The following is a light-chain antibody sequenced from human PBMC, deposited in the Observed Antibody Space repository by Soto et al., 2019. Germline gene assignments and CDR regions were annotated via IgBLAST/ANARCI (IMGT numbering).Light chain of an antibody. CDR1: RGVSSW. CDR2: AAS. J-gene: IGKJ4*01. V-gene: IGKV1D-12*01. Sequence: DIQMTQSPSSVSASVGDRVTITCRASRGVSSWLAWYQQKPGKAPKLLIYAASSSQSGVPSRFSGSGSGTDFTLTINSLQPEDFATYYCQQTNSFPLTFGGGTKVEIK. CDR3: QQTNSFPLT.